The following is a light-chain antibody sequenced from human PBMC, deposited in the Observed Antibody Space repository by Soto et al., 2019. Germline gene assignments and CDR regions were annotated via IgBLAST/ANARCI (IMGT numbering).Light chain of an antibody. CDR2: KAS. V-gene: IGKV1-5*03. CDR1: QGISSY. Sequence: DIQMTQAPSTLSASVGDGVTITLRASQGISSYYAWYQKQPGTAHKIIISKASNLEKGVPSRFSGSGSETEFTLTISSVQPEDSATYYCQQYKTHWTFGPGTKVDIK. CDR3: QQYKTHWT. J-gene: IGKJ1*01.